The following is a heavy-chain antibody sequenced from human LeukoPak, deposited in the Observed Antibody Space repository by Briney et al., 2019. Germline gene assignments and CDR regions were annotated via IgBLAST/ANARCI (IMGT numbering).Heavy chain of an antibody. CDR2: INSDGSKT. D-gene: IGHD2-15*01. CDR3: ARGISIAKNYGMDV. CDR1: GFIFSTYW. Sequence: GGSLRLSCAASGFIFSTYWMHWVRQVPGKGLVWVAHINSDGSKTFYADSVKGRFTISRDNSKNTLYLQMNSLRAEDTAVYYCARGISIAKNYGMDVWGQGTTVTVSS. V-gene: IGHV3-74*01. J-gene: IGHJ6*02.